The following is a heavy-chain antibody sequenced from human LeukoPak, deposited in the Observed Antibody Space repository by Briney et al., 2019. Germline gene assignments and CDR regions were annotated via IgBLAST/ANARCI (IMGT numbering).Heavy chain of an antibody. CDR3: AKEGSSTWTYYFDC. V-gene: IGHV3-23*01. Sequence: PGGSLRLSCVASGFTFSSYTMNWVRQAPGKGLEWVSGISGSGRTTYYADSVKGRFTISRGNSKNTLYLEMNSLRVEDTAVYYCAKEGSSTWTYYFDCWGQGILVTVSS. J-gene: IGHJ4*02. CDR1: GFTFSSYT. D-gene: IGHD2-2*01. CDR2: ISGSGRTT.